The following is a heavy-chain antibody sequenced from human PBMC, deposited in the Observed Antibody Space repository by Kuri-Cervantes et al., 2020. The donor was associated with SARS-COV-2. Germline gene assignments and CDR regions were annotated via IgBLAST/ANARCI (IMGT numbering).Heavy chain of an antibody. CDR3: AKSRGIAAQDYFDY. CDR2: IKRDGSEK. V-gene: IGHV3-7*01. Sequence: GESLKISCAASGFTFSSYWMSWVRQAPGKGLEWVANIKRDGSEKYYVDSVKGRFTISRDNAKNSLYLQMNSLRAEDTAVYYCAKSRGIAAQDYFDYWGQGTLVTVSS. CDR1: GFTFSSYW. D-gene: IGHD6-13*01. J-gene: IGHJ4*02.